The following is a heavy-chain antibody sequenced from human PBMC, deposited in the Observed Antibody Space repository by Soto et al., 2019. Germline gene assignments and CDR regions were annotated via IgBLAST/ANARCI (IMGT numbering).Heavy chain of an antibody. V-gene: IGHV4-4*07. Sequence: ETLSLTCTVSGCSISTFYCSCFRQAPGKGLEWIGRIFSRASTSFNPSLESRVAMSVDTSKNHFSLNLSSVTAADMAVYYCAREGSYSAYNFAHGIQLWSFDFWGQGALVTVSS. CDR3: AREGSYSAYNFAHGIQLWSFDF. J-gene: IGHJ4*02. D-gene: IGHD5-12*01. CDR2: IFSRAST. CDR1: GCSISTFY.